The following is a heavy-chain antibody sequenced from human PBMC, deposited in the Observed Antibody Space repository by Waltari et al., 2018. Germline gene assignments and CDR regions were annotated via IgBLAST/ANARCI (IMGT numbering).Heavy chain of an antibody. Sequence: QVQLQESGPGLVKPSQTLSLTCTVSGGSISSGSYYWSWIRQPAGKGLEWIGRIYTSGSTSNNPSLKSRVTISLDTSKNQCSLKLSSVTAADTAVYYCARDLPVAGMDYWGQGTLVTVSS. V-gene: IGHV4-61*02. CDR3: ARDLPVAGMDY. CDR1: GGSISSGSYY. D-gene: IGHD6-19*01. J-gene: IGHJ4*02. CDR2: IYTSGST.